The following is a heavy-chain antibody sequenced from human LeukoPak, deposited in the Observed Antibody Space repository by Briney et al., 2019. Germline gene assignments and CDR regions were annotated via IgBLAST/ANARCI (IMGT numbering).Heavy chain of an antibody. V-gene: IGHV4-59*01. J-gene: IGHJ4*02. Sequence: SETLSLTCTVSGGSITSYYWSWIRQPPGKGLEWIGYIYYSGSTNYNPSLKSRVTISVDTSKNQFSLKLSSVTAADTAVYYCARARRGYFDYWGQGTLVTVSS. CDR3: ARARRGYFDY. D-gene: IGHD3-10*01. CDR1: GGSITSYY. CDR2: IYYSGST.